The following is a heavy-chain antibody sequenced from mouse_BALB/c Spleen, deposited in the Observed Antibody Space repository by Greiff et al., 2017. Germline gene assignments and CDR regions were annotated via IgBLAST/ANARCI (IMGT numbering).Heavy chain of an antibody. J-gene: IGHJ3*01. CDR1: GYTFTDYN. D-gene: IGHD1-2*01. CDR3: ARGTTATRAWFAY. CDR2: INPNNGGT. Sequence: EVQLQQSGPELVKPGASVKIPCKASGYTFTDYNMDWVKQSHGKSLEWIGDINPNNGGTIYNQKFKGKATLTVDKSSSTAYMELRSLTSEDTAVYYCARGTTATRAWFAYWGQGTLVTVSA. V-gene: IGHV1-18*01.